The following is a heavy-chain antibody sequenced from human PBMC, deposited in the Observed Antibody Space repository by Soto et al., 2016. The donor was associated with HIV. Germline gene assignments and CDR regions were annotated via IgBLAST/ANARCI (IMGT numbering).Heavy chain of an antibody. D-gene: IGHD1-26*01. V-gene: IGHV3-73*01. J-gene: IGHJ5*02. Sequence: EVQLLESGGGLVQPGGSLRLSCAVSGFIFSDCAIHWVRQASGKGLEWVGVVRTKAANTATEYAASVKGRFTISRDDSENTAYLQMNNLKTEDTAMYYCTRDSGTYNWLDPWGQGTLVTVSS. CDR3: TRDSGTYNWLDP. CDR1: GFIFSDCA. CDR2: VRTKAANTAT.